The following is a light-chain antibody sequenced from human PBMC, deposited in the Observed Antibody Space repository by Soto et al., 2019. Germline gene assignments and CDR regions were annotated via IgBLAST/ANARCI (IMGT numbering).Light chain of an antibody. Sequence: EIVMTQSPATLSVSPGERATLSCRASQSVSSNFAWYQQKPGQAPRLLIYGASTRATGIPARFSGSGSGTEFTLTISSLQSEDFAVYYCQQYKNWPLTFGGGTEVEIK. CDR2: GAS. CDR3: QQYKNWPLT. J-gene: IGKJ4*01. CDR1: QSVSSN. V-gene: IGKV3-15*01.